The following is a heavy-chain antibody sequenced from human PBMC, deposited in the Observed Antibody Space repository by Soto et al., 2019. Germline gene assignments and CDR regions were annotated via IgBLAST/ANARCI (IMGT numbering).Heavy chain of an antibody. Sequence: EVQLLESGGGLVQPGGSLRLSCAASGFTFSSYAMTWVRQAPGKGLEWVSAISGSGGNTYYADSVKGRFTISRDNSKNMVDLQMNSRRAADTAVYDGAKVPNRSGGVTTGPRGYGGQGALVTGSS. CDR3: AKVPNRSGGVTTGPRGY. D-gene: IGHD3-10*01. J-gene: IGHJ4*02. V-gene: IGHV3-23*01. CDR2: ISGSGGNT. CDR1: GFTFSSYA.